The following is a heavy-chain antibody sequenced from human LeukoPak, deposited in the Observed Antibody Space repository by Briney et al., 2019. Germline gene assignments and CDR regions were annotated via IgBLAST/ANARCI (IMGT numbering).Heavy chain of an antibody. CDR2: INLSAGST. D-gene: IGHD1-26*01. Sequence: ASVKVSCKASGYTFSSYYIHWVRQAPGQGLAWMGIINLSAGSTSYAQKIQGRVTMTTDTSTSTAYMELRSLRSDDTAVYYCAREDSGNYFDYWGQGTLVTVSS. J-gene: IGHJ4*02. CDR1: GYTFSSYY. CDR3: AREDSGNYFDY. V-gene: IGHV1-46*01.